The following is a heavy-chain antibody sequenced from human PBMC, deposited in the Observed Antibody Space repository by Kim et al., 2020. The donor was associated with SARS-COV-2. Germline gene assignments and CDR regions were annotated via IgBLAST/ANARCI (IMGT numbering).Heavy chain of an antibody. CDR1: GFTFSIYA. CDR3: AKSLHSSGYFGSSNLAPNDY. J-gene: IGHJ4*02. V-gene: IGHV3-23*01. D-gene: IGHD3-22*01. CDR2: ISGSGGST. Sequence: GGSLRLSCAASGFTFSIYAMSWVRQAPGKGLEWVSAISGSGGSTYYADSVKGRFTISRDNSKNTLYLQMNSLRAEDTAVYYCAKSLHSSGYFGSSNLAPNDYWGQGTLVTVSS.